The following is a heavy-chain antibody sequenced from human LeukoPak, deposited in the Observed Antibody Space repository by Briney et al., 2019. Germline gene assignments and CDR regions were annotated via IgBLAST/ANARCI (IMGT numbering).Heavy chain of an antibody. V-gene: IGHV3-7*01. CDR2: IKEDGSEK. J-gene: IGHJ4*02. CDR1: GFTFSTFW. Sequence: PGGSLRLSCAASGFTFSTFWMSWVRQAPGKGLEGVANIKEDGSEKYYVESMRGRFTVSRDNAKSSLYLQMDSLRAEDTAVYYCARGGTFVSDYWGQGTLVTVSS. CDR3: ARGGTFVSDY. D-gene: IGHD1-1*01.